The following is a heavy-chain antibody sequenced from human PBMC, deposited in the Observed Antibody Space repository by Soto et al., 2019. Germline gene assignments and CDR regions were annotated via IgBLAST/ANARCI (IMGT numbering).Heavy chain of an antibody. CDR3: AKQPDYPPPGWFAP. D-gene: IGHD3-16*01. Sequence: GGSLRLSCAASGFTFSSYAMSWVRQAPGKGLEWVSTISGSGGRTYYADSVKGRFTISRDNSKNTLYLQMNSLRAEDTGVDYCAKQPDYPPPGWFAPWGQGTLVTVSS. J-gene: IGHJ5*02. CDR2: ISGSGGRT. CDR1: GFTFSSYA. V-gene: IGHV3-23*01.